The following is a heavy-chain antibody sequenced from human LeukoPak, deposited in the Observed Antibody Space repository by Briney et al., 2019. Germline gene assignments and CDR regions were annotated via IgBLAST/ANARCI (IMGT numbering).Heavy chain of an antibody. CDR1: GFTFSAYV. CDR3: GRDPNGDYIGAFDM. Sequence: GGSLRLSCTASGFTFSAYVMMWVRQAPGKGPEWVSAIRGGGGSEFYADPVKGRFTISRDNSKNTLFLQMNNLRPEDTAVYYCGRDPNGDYIGAFDMWGPGTMVTVSS. CDR2: IRGGGGSE. V-gene: IGHV3-23*01. D-gene: IGHD4-17*01. J-gene: IGHJ3*02.